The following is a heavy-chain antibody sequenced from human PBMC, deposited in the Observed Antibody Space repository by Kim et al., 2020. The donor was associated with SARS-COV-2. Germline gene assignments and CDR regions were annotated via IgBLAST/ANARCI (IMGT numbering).Heavy chain of an antibody. Sequence: ASVKVSCKVSGYTLTELSMHWVRQAPGKGLEWMGGFDPEDGETIYAQKFQGRVTMTEDTSTDTAYMELSSLRSEDTAVYYCETDLGIAVAGSWDAFDIWGQGTMDTVSS. CDR2: FDPEDGET. CDR3: ETDLGIAVAGSWDAFDI. V-gene: IGHV1-24*01. CDR1: GYTLTELS. D-gene: IGHD6-19*01. J-gene: IGHJ3*02.